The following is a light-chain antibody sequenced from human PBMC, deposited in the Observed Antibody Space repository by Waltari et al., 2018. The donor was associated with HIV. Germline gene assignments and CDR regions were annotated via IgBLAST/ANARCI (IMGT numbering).Light chain of an antibody. CDR1: QDISSW. CDR2: GAS. Sequence: DIQMTQSPSSVSASVGARVTITFRASQDISSWVAWYQQKPGKAPKLLIYGASTLQTGVPSRFTGSGSEKEFTLTIASLQPEDFATYYCQQANTFPLTFGGGTTVEV. J-gene: IGKJ4*01. V-gene: IGKV1-12*01. CDR3: QQANTFPLT.